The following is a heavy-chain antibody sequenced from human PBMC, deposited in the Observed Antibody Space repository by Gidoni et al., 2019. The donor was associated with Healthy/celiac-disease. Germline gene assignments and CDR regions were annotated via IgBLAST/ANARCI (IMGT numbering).Heavy chain of an antibody. D-gene: IGHD3-9*01. V-gene: IGHV4-59*01. CDR3: ARSTYYDIHP. CDR2: IYYSGST. J-gene: IGHJ5*02. CDR1: GGSISSYY. Sequence: QVQLQESGPGREKPSETLSLTCTVSGGSISSYYWSWIRQPPGKGLEWSGYIYYSGSTNYNPSLKSRVTISVDTSKNQFSLKLSSVTAADTAVYYCARSTYYDIHPWGQGTLVTVSS.